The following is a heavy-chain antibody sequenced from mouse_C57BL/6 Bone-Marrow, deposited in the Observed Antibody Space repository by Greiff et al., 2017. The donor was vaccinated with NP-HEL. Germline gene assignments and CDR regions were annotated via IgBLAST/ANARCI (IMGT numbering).Heavy chain of an antibody. Sequence: QVQLQQSGAELVKPGASVKMSCKASGYTFTSYWITWVKQRPGQGLEWIGDIYPGSGSTNYNEKFKSKATLTVDTSSSTAYMQLSSLTSEDSAVYYCARNLRFTTVAVDYWGQGTTLTVSS. D-gene: IGHD1-1*01. CDR1: GYTFTSYW. CDR2: IYPGSGST. CDR3: ARNLRFTTVAVDY. V-gene: IGHV1-55*01. J-gene: IGHJ2*01.